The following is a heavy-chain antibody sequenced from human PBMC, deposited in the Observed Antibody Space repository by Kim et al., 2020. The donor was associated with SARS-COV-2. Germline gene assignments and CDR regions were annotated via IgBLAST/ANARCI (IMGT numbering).Heavy chain of an antibody. J-gene: IGHJ4*02. CDR3: ARGTGKGRWFLNY. CDR2: INHSGST. CDR1: GGSFSGYY. V-gene: IGHV4-34*01. Sequence: SETLSLTCAVYGGSFSGYYWSWIRQPPGKGLEWIGEINHSGSTNYNPSLKSRVTISVDTSKNQFSLKLSSVTAADTAVYYCARGTGKGRWFLNYWGQGTLVTVSS. D-gene: IGHD2-15*01.